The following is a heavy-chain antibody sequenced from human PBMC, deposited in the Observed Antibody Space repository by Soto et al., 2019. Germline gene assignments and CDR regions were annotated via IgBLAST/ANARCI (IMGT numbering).Heavy chain of an antibody. CDR3: ARENWHFDY. CDR2: VNPINGNT. CDR1: GYSFSEFR. J-gene: IGHJ4*02. Sequence: QVQLVQSGAEVKKPGASVKVSCKTSGYSFSEFRMHWVRQAPGQGREWMGWVNPINGNTNYAQDFQGRVTMTRDASTNTVYMEVSSLTSDDTSTVYCARENWHFDYWGQGTLITVSS. V-gene: IGHV1-2*02.